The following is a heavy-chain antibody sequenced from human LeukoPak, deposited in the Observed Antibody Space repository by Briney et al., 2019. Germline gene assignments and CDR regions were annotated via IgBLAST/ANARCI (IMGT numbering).Heavy chain of an antibody. D-gene: IGHD3-10*01. CDR2: IGPSGGDI. V-gene: IGHV3-21*01. Sequence: GGSLRLSCAASGFTFRIYSMNWVRQAPGTGLEWVSSIGPSGGDIYYADSVRGRFTISRDNDKNSLYLQMNSLRAEDTAVYYCARDRGARGRGLAWGQGTQVTVSS. CDR1: GFTFRIYS. CDR3: ARDRGARGRGLA. J-gene: IGHJ5*02.